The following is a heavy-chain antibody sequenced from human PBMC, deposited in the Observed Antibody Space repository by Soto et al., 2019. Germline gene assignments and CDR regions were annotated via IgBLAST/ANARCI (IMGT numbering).Heavy chain of an antibody. CDR3: ARGSSYGYFLDY. D-gene: IGHD5-18*01. CDR2: INHSGST. J-gene: IGHJ4*02. Sequence: QVQLQQWGAGLLKPSETLSLTCAVYGGSFRGYYWSWIRHPPGKGLEWIGEINHSGSTNYNPSLKSRVTISVDTSKNQFSLKLSSVTAADTAVYYCARGSSYGYFLDYWGQGTLVTVSS. CDR1: GGSFRGYY. V-gene: IGHV4-34*01.